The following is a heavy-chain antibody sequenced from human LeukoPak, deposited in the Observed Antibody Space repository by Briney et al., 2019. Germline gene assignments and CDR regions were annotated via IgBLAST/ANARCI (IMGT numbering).Heavy chain of an antibody. Sequence: PSETLSLTCAVYNGIDNLYFMLVRQPPGKGLEWIGEMTYRGSANYNPSLRSRVTISINVSQRQFSLILKSVTAADTATYYCAVYGGNWDFDSWGQGTPVSVSS. J-gene: IGHJ4*02. CDR3: AVYGGNWDFDS. V-gene: IGHV4-34*08. CDR1: NGIDNLYF. D-gene: IGHD4/OR15-4a*01. CDR2: MTYRGSA.